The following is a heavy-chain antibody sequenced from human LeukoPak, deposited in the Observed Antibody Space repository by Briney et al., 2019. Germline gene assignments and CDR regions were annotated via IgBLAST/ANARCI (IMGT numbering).Heavy chain of an antibody. D-gene: IGHD3-22*01. CDR2: INHSGST. Sequence: SETLSLTCAVYGGSFSGYYWSWIRQPPGKGLEWIGEINHSGSTNYNPSLKSRVTISVDTSKNQFSLKLSSVTAADTAVYYCARGVYHDSSGYYETPFDYWGQGTLVTVS. CDR3: ARGVYHDSSGYYETPFDY. J-gene: IGHJ4*02. CDR1: GGSFSGYY. V-gene: IGHV4-34*01.